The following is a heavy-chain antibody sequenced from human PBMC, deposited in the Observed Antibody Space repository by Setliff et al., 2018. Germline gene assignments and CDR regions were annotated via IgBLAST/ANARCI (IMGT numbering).Heavy chain of an antibody. CDR3: ASRNSDGGPEYFQH. D-gene: IGHD1-26*01. CDR2: VYSNVGT. CDR1: GGSINNYY. J-gene: IGHJ1*01. Sequence: NPSETLSLTCTVSGGSINNYYWSWIRQPAGKGLEWIGRVYSNVGTNFNPSLKSRVTISVDASKNQISLKLMSVTAADTAVYYCASRNSDGGPEYFQHWGQGALVTVSS. V-gene: IGHV4-4*07.